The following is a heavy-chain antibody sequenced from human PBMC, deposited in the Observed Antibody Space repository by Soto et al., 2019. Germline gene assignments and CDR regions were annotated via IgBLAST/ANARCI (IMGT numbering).Heavy chain of an antibody. V-gene: IGHV1-8*01. J-gene: IGHJ6*03. CDR2: MNPNSGNT. CDR3: ARAGTTVTTPNYYYYYMDV. CDR1: GYTFTSCD. D-gene: IGHD4-17*01. Sequence: GASVKVSCKASGYTFTSCDINWVRQATGQGLEWMGWMNPNSGNTGYAQKFQGRVTMTRNTSISTAYMELSSLRSEDTAVYYCARAGTTVTTPNYYYYYMDVWGKGTTVTSP.